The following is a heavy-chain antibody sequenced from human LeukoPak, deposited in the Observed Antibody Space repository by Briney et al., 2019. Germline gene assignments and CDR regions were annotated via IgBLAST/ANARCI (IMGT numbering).Heavy chain of an antibody. CDR1: GFTFSSYS. D-gene: IGHD3-22*01. Sequence: GGSLRLSCAASGFTFSSYSMSWVRQAPGKGLEWVSSISSSSSYIYYADSVKGRFTISRDNAKNSLYLQMNSLRAEDTAVYYCARAEGYYDSSGYKGYWGQGTLVTVSS. V-gene: IGHV3-21*01. J-gene: IGHJ4*02. CDR2: ISSSSSYI. CDR3: ARAEGYYDSSGYKGY.